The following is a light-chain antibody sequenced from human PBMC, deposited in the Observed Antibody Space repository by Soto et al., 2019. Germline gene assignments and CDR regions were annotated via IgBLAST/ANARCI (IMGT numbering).Light chain of an antibody. V-gene: IGKV1-6*01. CDR3: FQEFNYPRT. J-gene: IGKJ3*01. CDR1: QGINND. CDR2: DAI. Sequence: AIQLTQSPSSLSADVGDRVTITCRASQGINNDLAWFQQRPGRAPKLLIYDAINVQSGVPSRFRGSGSGAYFRLTISSLQPEDSATYYCFQEFNYPRTFGPGTRVDI.